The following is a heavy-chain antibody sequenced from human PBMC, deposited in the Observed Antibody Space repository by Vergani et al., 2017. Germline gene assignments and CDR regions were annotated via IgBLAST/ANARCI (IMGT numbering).Heavy chain of an antibody. CDR1: GYSFTNYW. CDR2: IHPADSDT. V-gene: IGHV5-51*01. J-gene: IGHJ4*02. D-gene: IGHD3-22*01. CDR3: ARRCGHDSSGSKYFDY. Sequence: EVQLVQSGAEVKKPGESLTISCQLSGYSFTNYWIGWVRQMPGQGLEWMGIIHPADSDTRYSPSFQGQITISVDKSISTAYLQRSRLRDSDSAMYYCARRCGHDSSGSKYFDYWGQGTLVTVPS.